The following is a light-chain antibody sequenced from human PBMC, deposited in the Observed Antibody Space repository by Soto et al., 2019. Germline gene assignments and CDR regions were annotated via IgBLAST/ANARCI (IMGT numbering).Light chain of an antibody. CDR1: QSVSSY. CDR2: DAS. Sequence: EIVLTQSPATLSLSPGERATLSCRASQSVSSYLAWYQQKPGQAPRLLIYDASSRATGIPARFSGSGSGTEFTLTISRLEPEDFAVYYCQQRSNWPVTFGQGTRVDIK. J-gene: IGKJ1*01. V-gene: IGKV3-11*01. CDR3: QQRSNWPVT.